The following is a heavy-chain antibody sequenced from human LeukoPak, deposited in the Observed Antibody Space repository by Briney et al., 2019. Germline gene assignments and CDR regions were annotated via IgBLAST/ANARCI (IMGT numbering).Heavy chain of an antibody. CDR2: ISANNGDT. CDR3: ARGACLSCCCDCCHDS. V-gene: IGHV1-18*01. CDR1: GYTLTNYG. Sequence: GSVKVSCTVSGYTLTNYGISWVRQAPGQGLEWMAWISANNGDTRYAQKFQGRVNLTTDPSTTTAYMELRNLGSDVSAVYYFARGACLSCCCDCCHDSWGQGAQVAV. D-gene: IGHD2-21*02. J-gene: IGHJ4*02.